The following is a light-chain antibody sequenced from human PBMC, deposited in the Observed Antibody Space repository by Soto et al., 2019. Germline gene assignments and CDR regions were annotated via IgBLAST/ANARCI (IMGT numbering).Light chain of an antibody. V-gene: IGKV1-33*01. J-gene: IGKJ3*01. CDR1: QDISNF. CDR3: QQYDNLPPFT. CDR2: DAS. Sequence: DIQMTQSPSSLSASVGDRVTITCQARQDISNFLNWYQQKPGKAPKLLIYDASNLETGVPSRFSGSGSGTDFTFTISSLQPEDIATYYCQQYDNLPPFTCGPGTKVDIK.